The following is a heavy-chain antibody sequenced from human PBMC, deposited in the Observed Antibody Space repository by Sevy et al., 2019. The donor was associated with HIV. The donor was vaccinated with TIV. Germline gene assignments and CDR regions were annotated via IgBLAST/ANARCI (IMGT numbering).Heavy chain of an antibody. V-gene: IGHV3-74*01. J-gene: IGHJ4*02. Sequence: GGSLRLSCAASGFTFTSDWMHGVRQPPGKGLVWVSHINSDGESIRYADSVKGRFTTSRDNAKNTLYLQMNNLRAEDTAVYYCARGSRGTFGSWGQGTLITVS. D-gene: IGHD1-26*01. CDR2: INSDGESI. CDR1: GFTFTSDW. CDR3: ARGSRGTFGS.